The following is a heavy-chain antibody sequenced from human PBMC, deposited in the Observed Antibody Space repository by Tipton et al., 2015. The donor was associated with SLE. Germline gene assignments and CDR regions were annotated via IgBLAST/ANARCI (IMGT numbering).Heavy chain of an antibody. J-gene: IGHJ6*02. Sequence: SLRLSCAASGFTFSGSAMHWVRQAPGKGLEWVAVISYDGSNKFYGDPVKDRFTISRDNSKNTLYLQMSSLRAEDTAVYYCAKSVYSSSSGGMDVWGQGTTVTVSS. CDR2: ISYDGSNK. D-gene: IGHD6-6*01. CDR3: AKSVYSSSSGGMDV. V-gene: IGHV3-30*04. CDR1: GFTFSGSA.